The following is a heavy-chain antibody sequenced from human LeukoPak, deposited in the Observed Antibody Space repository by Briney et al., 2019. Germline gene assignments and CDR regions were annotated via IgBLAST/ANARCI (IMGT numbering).Heavy chain of an antibody. CDR2: TNPNSGGT. V-gene: IGHV1-2*02. Sequence: GGSVTVSCTASGYTFTGYYMHWVRQAPGQGLEWMGWTNPNSGGTNYAQKFQGRVTMTRDTSISTAYMELSRLRSDDTAVYYCARNEEALLFDYWGQGTLVTVSS. J-gene: IGHJ4*02. D-gene: IGHD1-1*01. CDR1: GYTFTGYY. CDR3: ARNEEALLFDY.